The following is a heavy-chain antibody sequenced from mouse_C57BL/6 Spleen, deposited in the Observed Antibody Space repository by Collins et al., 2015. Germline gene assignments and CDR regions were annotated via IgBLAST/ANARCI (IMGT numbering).Heavy chain of an antibody. CDR2: INPGNGGT. D-gene: IGHD2-3*01. J-gene: IGHJ4*01. CDR3: VGEKVWLLRDYYYAMDY. Sequence: QVQLQQPGTELVKPGASMKVSCKASGYTFTNYWMHWVKQRPGQGLEWIGNINPGNGGTNYNEKFRSRATLTVDKSSSTAYMHLSSLTSEDSAVYFCVGEKVWLLRDYYYAMDYWGQGTSVTVSS. CDR1: GYTFTNYW. V-gene: IGHV1-53*01.